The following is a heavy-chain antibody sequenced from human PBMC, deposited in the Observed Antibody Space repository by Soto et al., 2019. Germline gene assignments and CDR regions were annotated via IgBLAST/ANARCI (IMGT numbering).Heavy chain of an antibody. Sequence: SVKASCKASGGTFSSYAISWVRQAPGQGLEWMGGIIPIFGTANYAQKFQGRVTMTTDTSTSTAYMELRSLRSDDTAVYYCARGGVNTDLWYFDLWGRGTLVTVSS. J-gene: IGHJ2*01. CDR1: GGTFSSYA. V-gene: IGHV1-69*05. D-gene: IGHD4-17*01. CDR2: IIPIFGTA. CDR3: ARGGVNTDLWYFDL.